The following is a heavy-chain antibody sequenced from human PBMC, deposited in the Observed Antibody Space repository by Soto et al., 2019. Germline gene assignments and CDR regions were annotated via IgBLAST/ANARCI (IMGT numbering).Heavy chain of an antibody. CDR3: ARGAADYGDAFDI. Sequence: QVRLQESGPGLVKPSQTLSLTCRVSGDSTSRGGYYWSWIRQHPGKGLEWICYISWSGNTYFNPSLKSLVSISLGTSSNQFSLNLTSVTAADTAVYYCARGAADYGDAFDIWGQGTTVTVSS. CDR1: GDSTSRGGYY. D-gene: IGHD4-17*01. J-gene: IGHJ3*02. V-gene: IGHV4-31*01. CDR2: ISWSGNT.